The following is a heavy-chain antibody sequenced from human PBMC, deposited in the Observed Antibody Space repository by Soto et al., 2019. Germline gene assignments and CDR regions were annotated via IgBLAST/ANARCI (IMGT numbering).Heavy chain of an antibody. V-gene: IGHV1-69*02. J-gene: IGHJ6*03. D-gene: IGHD3-16*02. CDR1: GGTFSSYT. CDR2: IIPILGIA. CDR3: ASTYYDNIGGRYRAYYYYYRHV. Sequence: QVQLVQSGAEVKKPGSSVKVSCKASGGTFSSYTISWVRQAPGQGLEWMGRIIPILGIANYAQKFQGRVTITAKKPTSTANMELSSMIAEDTAVNYCASTYYDNIGGRYRAYYYYYRHVWGKGTTFTVPS.